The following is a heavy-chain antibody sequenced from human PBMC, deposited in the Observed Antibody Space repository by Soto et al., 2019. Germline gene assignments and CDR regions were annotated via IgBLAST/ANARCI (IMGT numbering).Heavy chain of an antibody. Sequence: EVQLVESGGGSVKPGGSLRLSCAASGFNFRGAWMSWVRQAPGKGLEWVGLIKSNIDGGTADYAAPVKGRFTISRDDSDNTVFLELNSLRTDDTAVYYCSVYCISYVCYLSFPPVWGQGTLVAVSS. D-gene: IGHD2-15*01. CDR3: SVYCISYVCYLSFPPV. V-gene: IGHV3-15*01. CDR2: IKSNIDGGTA. J-gene: IGHJ4*02. CDR1: GFNFRGAW.